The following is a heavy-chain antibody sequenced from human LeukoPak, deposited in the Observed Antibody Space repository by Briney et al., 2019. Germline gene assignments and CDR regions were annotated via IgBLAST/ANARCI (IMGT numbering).Heavy chain of an antibody. D-gene: IGHD6-6*01. Sequence: SETLSLTCTVSGGSISSYYWSWIRQPPGKGLEWIGYIYYSGSTNYNPSLKSRVTISVDTPKNQFSLKLSSVTAADTAVYYCAREQYSSSPFGYWGQGTLVTVSS. CDR1: GGSISSYY. CDR3: AREQYSSSPFGY. J-gene: IGHJ4*02. V-gene: IGHV4-59*01. CDR2: IYYSGST.